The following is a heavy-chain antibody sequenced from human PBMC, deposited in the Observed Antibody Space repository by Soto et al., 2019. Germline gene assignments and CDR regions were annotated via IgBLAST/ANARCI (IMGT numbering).Heavy chain of an antibody. CDR2: ISAYNDNT. CDR3: ASSYGSGYRAFDY. Sequence: ASVKVSCKASGFTFTSYAISWVRQAPGQGLEWMGWISAYNDNTNYAQKLQGRVTMTTDTSTSTAYMELRSLRSDDTAVYYCASSYGSGYRAFDYWGQGALVTVSS. D-gene: IGHD3-10*01. V-gene: IGHV1-18*01. J-gene: IGHJ4*02. CDR1: GFTFTSYA.